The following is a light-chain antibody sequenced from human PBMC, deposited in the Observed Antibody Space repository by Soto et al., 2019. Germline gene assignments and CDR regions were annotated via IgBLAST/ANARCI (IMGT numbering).Light chain of an antibody. J-gene: IGLJ3*02. CDR1: SSNIGAGYD. V-gene: IGLV1-40*01. Sequence: QSVLTQPPSVSGAPGQRVTISCTGSSSNIGAGYDVHWYQQLPGTAPKLLIYGNSNRPSGVPDRFSGSKSGTSASLAISGLQSEDEAIYYCAAWDNSLKGWVFGGGTKVTVL. CDR2: GNS. CDR3: AAWDNSLKGWV.